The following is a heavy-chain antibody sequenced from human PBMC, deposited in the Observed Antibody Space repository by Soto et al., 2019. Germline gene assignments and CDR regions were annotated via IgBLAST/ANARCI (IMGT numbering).Heavy chain of an antibody. CDR2: INADGSSI. J-gene: IGHJ4*02. D-gene: IGHD3-22*01. Sequence: PGGSLRLSCAASGFTFSNSWMHWVRQAPGKGLVWLSHINADGSSIRYADSVRGRLTISRDNSKNTLYLQMNSLRAEDTAVYYCAKEHQSSGYPIDYWGQGTLVTVSS. V-gene: IGHV3-74*01. CDR1: GFTFSNSW. CDR3: AKEHQSSGYPIDY.